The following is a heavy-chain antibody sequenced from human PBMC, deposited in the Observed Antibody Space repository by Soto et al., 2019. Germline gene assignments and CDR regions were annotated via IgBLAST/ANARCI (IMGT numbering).Heavy chain of an antibody. CDR2: ISSYNGNT. CDR1: GYTFTSYG. J-gene: IGHJ5*02. D-gene: IGHD2-2*01. V-gene: IGHV1-18*04. CDR3: ARGLRYCSTTTCFSGVTWFDP. Sequence: GASVKVSCKASGYTFTSYGISWVRQAPGQGLEWMGWISSYNGNTNYAQKVQGRVTLTTDTSTSTTYMELRSLRSDDTAVYYCARGLRYCSTTTCFSGVTWFDPWGQGTLVTVSS.